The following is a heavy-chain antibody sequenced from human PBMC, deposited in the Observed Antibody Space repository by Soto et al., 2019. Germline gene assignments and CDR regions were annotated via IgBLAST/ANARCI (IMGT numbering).Heavy chain of an antibody. V-gene: IGHV1-3*01. CDR1: GYTFTSYA. CDR3: ARGSPTTCYDYVWGSYRPALFDI. D-gene: IGHD3-16*02. J-gene: IGHJ3*02. Sequence: ASVKVSCKASGYTFTSYAMHWVRQAPGQRLEWMGWISAGNGNTEYSQKFQGRVTITRDTSASTAYMELNSLRSEDTAVYYCARGSPTTCYDYVWGSYRPALFDIWGQGTMVTV. CDR2: ISAGNGNT.